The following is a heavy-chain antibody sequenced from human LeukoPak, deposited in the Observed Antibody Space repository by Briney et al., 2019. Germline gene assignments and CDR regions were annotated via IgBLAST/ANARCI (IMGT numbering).Heavy chain of an antibody. CDR2: IIPIFGTA. V-gene: IGHV1-69*01. J-gene: IGHJ6*02. CDR3: ATTSFIVVVPAAMLGYYGMDV. Sequence: SVTVSCTASGGTFSIYAISWVRQAPGQGLEWMGGIIPIFGTANYAQKFQGRVTITADESTSTAYMELSSLRSEDTAVYYCATTSFIVVVPAAMLGYYGMDVWGQGTTVTVSS. CDR1: GGTFSIYA. D-gene: IGHD2-2*01.